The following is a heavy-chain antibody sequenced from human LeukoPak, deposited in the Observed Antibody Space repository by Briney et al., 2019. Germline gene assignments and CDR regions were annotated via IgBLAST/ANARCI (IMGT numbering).Heavy chain of an antibody. V-gene: IGHV1-69*05. CDR3: AGRLRYCSSTSCYSNWFDP. Sequence: VASVKVSCKASGGTFSSYAISWVRQAPGQGLEWMGGIIPIFGTANYAQKFQGRVTITTDESTSTAYMELSSLRSEDTAVYYCAGRLRYCSSTSCYSNWFDPWGQGTLVTVSS. D-gene: IGHD2-2*02. CDR1: GGTFSSYA. J-gene: IGHJ5*02. CDR2: IIPIFGTA.